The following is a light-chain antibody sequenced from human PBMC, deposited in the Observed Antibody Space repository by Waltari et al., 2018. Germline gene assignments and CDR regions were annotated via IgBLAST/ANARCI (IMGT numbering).Light chain of an antibody. CDR3: QTGGHGTWV. Sequence: QLALTQSPSASASLGASVTLTCTLNSGHSSNVVAWLQQQPEKGPRYWMKVNSDGSHSQGDDIPDRFSGSGYGAVRYLTISSLQSEDEADYYCQTGGHGTWVFGGGTKLTVL. CDR1: SGHSSNV. J-gene: IGLJ3*02. V-gene: IGLV4-69*02. CDR2: VNSDGSH.